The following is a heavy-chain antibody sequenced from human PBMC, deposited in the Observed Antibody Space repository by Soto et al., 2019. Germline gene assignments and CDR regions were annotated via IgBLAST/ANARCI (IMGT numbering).Heavy chain of an antibody. J-gene: IGHJ4*02. V-gene: IGHV4-31*01. CDR2: IYYSGST. D-gene: IGHD5-18*01. CDR1: GGSISSGGYY. Sequence: QVQLQESGPGLVKPSQTLSLTCTVSGGSISSGGYYWSWIRQHPGKGLEWIGYIYYSGSTYYNPSRKRPVTIPADTSKNHFPLKLSSVTAADTAVYYCARWDTAMVNFDYWGQGTLVTVSS. CDR3: ARWDTAMVNFDY.